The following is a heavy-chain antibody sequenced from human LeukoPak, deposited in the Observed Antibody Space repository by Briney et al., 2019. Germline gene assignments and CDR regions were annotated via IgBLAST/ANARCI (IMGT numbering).Heavy chain of an antibody. J-gene: IGHJ4*02. CDR2: ISGSGSTT. Sequence: GGSPRLSCAASGFTFSTYAMSWVRQAPGKGLEWVSAISGSGSTTYYADSVKGRFTISRDNSKNTLYLQMISLRAEDTAVYYCAKVPHSTDIVVVPAYYFDYWGQGTLVTVSS. CDR1: GFTFSTYA. D-gene: IGHD2-2*01. CDR3: AKVPHSTDIVVVPAYYFDY. V-gene: IGHV3-23*01.